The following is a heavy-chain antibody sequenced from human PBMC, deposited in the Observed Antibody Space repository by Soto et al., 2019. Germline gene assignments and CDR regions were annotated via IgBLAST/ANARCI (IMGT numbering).Heavy chain of an antibody. J-gene: IGHJ4*02. CDR3: ARGGGSPDPVYYFDY. CDR2: IIPIFGTA. Sequence: SVKVACKTSGGTISSYAISWVRQDTRQGLEWMGGIIPIFGTANYAQKFQGRVTITAGESTSTAYMELSSLRSEDTAVYYCARGGGSPDPVYYFDYWGQGTLVTVSS. D-gene: IGHD1-26*01. CDR1: GGTISSYA. V-gene: IGHV1-69*13.